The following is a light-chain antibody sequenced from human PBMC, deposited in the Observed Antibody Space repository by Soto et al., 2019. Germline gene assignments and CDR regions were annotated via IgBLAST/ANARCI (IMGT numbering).Light chain of an antibody. J-gene: IGKJ1*01. CDR3: QQYYKYPRT. CDR1: QAISPF. CDR2: ASS. V-gene: IGKV1-8*01. Sequence: AIRVTQSPSSISASTGDRVTITCRASQAISPFLAWYQQRPGKAPNLLLYASSTLKSGVPSRFSGSGSGTAFTLTISNLQSEDAETYFCQQYYKYPRTFGQGTKVEIK.